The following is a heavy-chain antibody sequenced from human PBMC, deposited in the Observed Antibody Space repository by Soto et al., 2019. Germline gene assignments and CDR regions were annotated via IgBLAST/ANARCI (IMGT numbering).Heavy chain of an antibody. Sequence: SLRLSCAASGFTFNNYPMHWVRQAPGKGLEWVAIISYDGSEKYYADSVKGRFTISRDNSKNTLYLQMNSLRAVDTAVYYCASEQLAVLRGVLDYWGQGTLVTVSS. D-gene: IGHD1-1*01. J-gene: IGHJ4*02. CDR3: ASEQLAVLRGVLDY. V-gene: IGHV3-30-3*01. CDR2: ISYDGSEK. CDR1: GFTFNNYP.